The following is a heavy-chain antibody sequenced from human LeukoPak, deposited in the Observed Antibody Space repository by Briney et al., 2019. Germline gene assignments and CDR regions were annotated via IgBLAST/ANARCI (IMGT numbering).Heavy chain of an antibody. CDR3: ARGSSSWYYFDY. CDR1: GGSISSGGYY. Sequence: SQTLSLTCTVSGGSISSGGYYWSWIRQHPGKGLEWIGYIYYSGSTYYNPSLKSRVTISVDTSKNQFSLKLSSVTAADAAVYYCARGSSSWYYFDYWGQGTLVTVSS. J-gene: IGHJ4*02. D-gene: IGHD6-13*01. CDR2: IYYSGST. V-gene: IGHV4-31*03.